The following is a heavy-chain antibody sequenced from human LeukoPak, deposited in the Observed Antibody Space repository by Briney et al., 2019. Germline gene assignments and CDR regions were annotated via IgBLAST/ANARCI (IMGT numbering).Heavy chain of an antibody. Sequence: VESLKISCKGSGYSFTSYWIAWVRQMAGKGLGWMGIIYPGGSDTRYSPSFQGQVTISADTSISTAYLQWSSLKASDTAMYYCARQWYYYDSSGYLMGAFDIWGQGTMVTVSS. J-gene: IGHJ3*02. CDR3: ARQWYYYDSSGYLMGAFDI. D-gene: IGHD3-22*01. V-gene: IGHV5-51*01. CDR2: IYPGGSDT. CDR1: GYSFTSYW.